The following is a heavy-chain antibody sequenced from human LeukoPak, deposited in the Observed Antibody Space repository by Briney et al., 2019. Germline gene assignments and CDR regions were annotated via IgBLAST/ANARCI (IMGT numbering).Heavy chain of an antibody. J-gene: IGHJ4*02. V-gene: IGHV3-48*03. CDR1: GFTFSSYE. CDR3: ARVAGSYYYFDY. Sequence: PVGSLRLSCAASGFTFSSYEISWVRQAPGKGLEWVSYISSSGSAIYYADSVKGRFTISRDNAKKSLYLQMNSLRAEDTAVYYCARVAGSYYYFDYWGQGTLVTVSS. CDR2: ISSSGSAI. D-gene: IGHD1-26*01.